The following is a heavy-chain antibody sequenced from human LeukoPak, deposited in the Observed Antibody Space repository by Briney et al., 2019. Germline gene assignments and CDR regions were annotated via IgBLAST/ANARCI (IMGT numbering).Heavy chain of an antibody. V-gene: IGHV3-48*02. D-gene: IGHD5-18*01. Sequence: GGSLRLSCAASGFTFSTYSMNWVRQAPGKGLEWVSFISTGSSTIYYADSVKGRFTISRDNAKNSPYLQMNSLRDEDTAVYYCARVAEIQLWLRSAFDYWGQGTLVTVSS. CDR1: GFTFSTYS. J-gene: IGHJ4*02. CDR3: ARVAEIQLWLRSAFDY. CDR2: ISTGSSTI.